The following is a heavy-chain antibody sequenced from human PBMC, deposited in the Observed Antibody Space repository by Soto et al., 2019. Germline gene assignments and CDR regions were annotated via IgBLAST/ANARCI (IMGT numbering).Heavy chain of an antibody. V-gene: IGHV1-69*01. J-gene: IGHJ6*02. CDR1: EGTFNRYA. D-gene: IGHD3-3*01. Sequence: QVQLVQSGAEVKKPGPSVKVSCKAPEGTFNRYATTWVRQAPGQGLEWRGGIIPIFGIGNDAQRFQGRVTITADESTGTAYMELSSLRSEDTGVYYCARSAITLFGVVSIPPHYYSEMDVWGQGTTVTVSS. CDR3: ARSAITLFGVVSIPPHYYSEMDV. CDR2: IIPIFGIG.